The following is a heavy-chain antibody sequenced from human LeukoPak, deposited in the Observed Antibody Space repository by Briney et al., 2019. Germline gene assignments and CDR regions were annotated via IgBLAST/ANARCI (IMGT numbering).Heavy chain of an antibody. CDR1: GGTFSSYA. J-gene: IGHJ4*02. Sequence: SVKVSCTASGGTFSSYAISWVRQAPGQGLEWMGGIIPIFGTANYAQKFQGRVTITADESTSTAYMELSSLRSEDTAVYYCARGDDSSGYYYDYWGQGTLVTVSS. V-gene: IGHV1-69*01. CDR2: IIPIFGTA. CDR3: ARGDDSSGYYYDY. D-gene: IGHD3-22*01.